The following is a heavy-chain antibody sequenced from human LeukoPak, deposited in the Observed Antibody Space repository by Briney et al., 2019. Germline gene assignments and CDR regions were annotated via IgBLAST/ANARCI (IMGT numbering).Heavy chain of an antibody. CDR1: GGSFSGYY. V-gene: IGHV4-59*12. CDR3: ARTPIYYFDNSGYYN. Sequence: PSETLSLTCAVYGGSFSGYYWSWIRQPPGKGLEWIGYIYDSGSTNYNPSLKSRVTMSIDTSKNQFSLKLTSVTAADTAVYYCARTPIYYFDNSGYYNWGQGTLVTVSS. CDR2: IYDSGST. J-gene: IGHJ4*02. D-gene: IGHD3-22*01.